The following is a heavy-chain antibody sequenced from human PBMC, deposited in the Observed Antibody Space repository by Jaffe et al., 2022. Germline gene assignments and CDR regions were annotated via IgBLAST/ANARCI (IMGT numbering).Heavy chain of an antibody. CDR3: ARDLKHDYGDYGRAFDI. Sequence: QVQLQESGPGLVKPSETLSLTCTVSGGSISSYYWSWIRQPPGKGLEWIGYIYYSGSTNYNPSLKSRVTISVDTSKNQFSLKLSSVTAADTAVYYCARDLKHDYGDYGRAFDIWGQGTMVTVSS. J-gene: IGHJ3*02. CDR2: IYYSGST. CDR1: GGSISSYY. D-gene: IGHD4-17*01. V-gene: IGHV4-59*01.